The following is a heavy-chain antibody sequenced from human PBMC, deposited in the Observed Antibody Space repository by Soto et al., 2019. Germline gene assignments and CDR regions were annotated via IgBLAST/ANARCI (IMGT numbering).Heavy chain of an antibody. D-gene: IGHD3-10*01. CDR2: ISAYNGNT. CDR3: ASSSVGFWDLVHFDY. V-gene: IGHV1-18*01. Sequence: QVQLVQSGAEVKKPGASVKVSCKASGYTFTSYGISWVRQAPVQGLEWMGWISAYNGNTNYAQKLQGRVTMTSDTSSSTAYRQLRSLTSDYTAVDYCASSSVGFWDLVHFDYWGQGTLVTVSS. J-gene: IGHJ4*02. CDR1: GYTFTSYG.